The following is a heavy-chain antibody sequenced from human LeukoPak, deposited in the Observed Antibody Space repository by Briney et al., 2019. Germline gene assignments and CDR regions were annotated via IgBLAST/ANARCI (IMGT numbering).Heavy chain of an antibody. Sequence: GGSLRLSCAASGFTFSSYAMSRVRQAPGKGLEWVSAISGSGGSTYYADSVRGRFTISRDNSKNTLYLQMNSLRAEDTAVYYCARHRSSWLIDYWGQGTLVTVSS. CDR3: ARHRSSWLIDY. CDR2: ISGSGGST. J-gene: IGHJ4*02. D-gene: IGHD6-6*01. CDR1: GFTFSSYA. V-gene: IGHV3-23*01.